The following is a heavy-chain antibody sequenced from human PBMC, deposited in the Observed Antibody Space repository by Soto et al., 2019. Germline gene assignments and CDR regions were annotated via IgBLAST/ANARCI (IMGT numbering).Heavy chain of an antibody. CDR3: ARGECSGGSCYSDY. CDR2: IYYSGST. Sequence: SETLSLTCTVSGGSISSGGYYWSWIRQHPGKGLEWIGYIYYSGSTYYNPSLKSRVTISVDTSKNQFSLKLSSVTVADTAVYYCARGECSGGSCYSDYWGQGTLVTVSS. J-gene: IGHJ4*02. V-gene: IGHV4-31*03. D-gene: IGHD2-15*01. CDR1: GGSISSGGYY.